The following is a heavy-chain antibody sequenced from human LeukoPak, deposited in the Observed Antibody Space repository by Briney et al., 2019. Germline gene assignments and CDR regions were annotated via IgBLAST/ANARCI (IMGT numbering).Heavy chain of an antibody. D-gene: IGHD3-22*01. CDR3: AADTTGYRIFNY. J-gene: IGHJ4*02. CDR2: IDYSGST. V-gene: IGHV4-31*03. Sequence: SQTLSLTCTVSGGSISRGGYCWGWIGQRPGKGLEWIEYIDYSGSTFYNPSLKSRLTMSIDTSKNQFSLKLSSVTAAYTAVYYCAADTTGYRIFNYWGQGTLVTVSS. CDR1: GGSISRGGYC.